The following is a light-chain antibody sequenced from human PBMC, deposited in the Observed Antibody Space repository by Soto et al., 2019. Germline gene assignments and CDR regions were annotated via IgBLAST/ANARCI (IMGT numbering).Light chain of an antibody. CDR3: QHRSNWPIT. CDR1: QSVSSY. V-gene: IGKV3-11*01. CDR2: DAF. J-gene: IGKJ5*01. Sequence: EIVLTQSPATLSLSPGERATLSCRASQSVSSYLAWYPQKPGQAPRLLIYDAFNRAAGIPARFSGSGSGTDFTLTISSLEPEDFAVYYCQHRSNWPITFGQGTRLEIK.